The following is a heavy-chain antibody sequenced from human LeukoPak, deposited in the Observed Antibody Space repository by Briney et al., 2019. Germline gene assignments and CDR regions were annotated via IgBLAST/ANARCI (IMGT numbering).Heavy chain of an antibody. CDR1: GGSFSGYY. CDR2: INHSGST. D-gene: IGHD2-2*02. Sequence: PSETLSLTCAAYGGSFSGYYWSWIRQPPGKGLEWIGEINHSGSTNYNPSLKSRVTISVDTSKNQFSLKLSSVTAADAAVYYCASEDCSSTSCYMSGSGHDYWGRGTLVTVSS. V-gene: IGHV4-34*01. CDR3: ASEDCSSTSCYMSGSGHDY. J-gene: IGHJ4*02.